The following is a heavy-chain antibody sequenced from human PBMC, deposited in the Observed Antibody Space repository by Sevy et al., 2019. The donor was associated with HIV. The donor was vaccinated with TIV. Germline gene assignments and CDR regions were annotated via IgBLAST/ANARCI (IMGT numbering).Heavy chain of an antibody. CDR1: EFTFSSHA. Sequence: GGSLRLSCAASEFTFSSHAVSWVRQAPGKGLEWVSAISVNGENTHYADSVRGRFTISRDNFKNTLYLHMSTLRAEDTALYYCARDGRGISAFDIWGQGTMVTVSS. CDR3: ARDGRGISAFDI. V-gene: IGHV3-23*01. D-gene: IGHD3-3*02. CDR2: ISVNGENT. J-gene: IGHJ3*02.